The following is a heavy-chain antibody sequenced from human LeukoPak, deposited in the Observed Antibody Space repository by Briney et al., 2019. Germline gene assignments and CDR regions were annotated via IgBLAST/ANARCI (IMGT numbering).Heavy chain of an antibody. CDR3: ARVRTLLNWFDP. CDR2: IYHSGST. D-gene: IGHD2-8*02. CDR1: GYSISSGYY. Sequence: SETLSLTCTVSGYSISSGYYWGWIRPPPGKGLEWIGSIYHSGSTYYNPSLKSRVTISVDTSKNQFSLKLSSVTAADTAVYYCARVRTLLNWFDPWGQGTLVTVSS. J-gene: IGHJ5*02. V-gene: IGHV4-38-2*02.